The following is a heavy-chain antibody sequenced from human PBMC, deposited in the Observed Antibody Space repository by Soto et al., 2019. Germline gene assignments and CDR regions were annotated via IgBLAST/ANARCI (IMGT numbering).Heavy chain of an antibody. CDR2: MNPGGGAA. CDR1: GYTFTNND. V-gene: IGHV1-8*02. J-gene: IGHJ5*02. CDR3: ARMESFGSLNWFDP. Sequence: ASVKVSSKASGYTFTNNDASWVRQATGQGLEWMGWMNPGGGAAGYAQKFQGRVTMTRHISIATVYMELNSLTSEDTAIYYCARMESFGSLNWFDPWGQGTLVTVPQ. D-gene: IGHD5-18*01.